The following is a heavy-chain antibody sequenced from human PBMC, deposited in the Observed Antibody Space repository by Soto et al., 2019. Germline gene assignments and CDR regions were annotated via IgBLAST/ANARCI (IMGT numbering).Heavy chain of an antibody. V-gene: IGHV4-39*01. Sequence: SDTLSLTCTVSGYSVSIRSYFWGWILHPPGKGLEWIGTIYYNGSTYYNPSLKSRVTLFVDTSKNQFSLKLTSVTASDTALYYCARQRVIPGTPTNWFDPWGQGTLVTVSS. CDR1: GYSVSIRSYF. J-gene: IGHJ5*02. CDR2: IYYNGST. CDR3: ARQRVIPGTPTNWFDP. D-gene: IGHD2-15*01.